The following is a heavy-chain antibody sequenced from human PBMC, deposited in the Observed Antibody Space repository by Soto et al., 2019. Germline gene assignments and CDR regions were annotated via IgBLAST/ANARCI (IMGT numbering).Heavy chain of an antibody. CDR3: ARAAYYDFWSGYGDYYGMDV. CDR2: ISHDGRIE. D-gene: IGHD3-3*01. Sequence: HPGGSLRLSCAASGFTFSTFALHWVRQAPGEGLEWVALISHDGRIEKYADSVKGRFTISRDNAKNSLYLQMNSLRDEDTAVYYCARAAYYDFWSGYGDYYGMDVWGQGTTVTVSS. J-gene: IGHJ6*02. CDR1: GFTFSTFA. V-gene: IGHV3-30-3*01.